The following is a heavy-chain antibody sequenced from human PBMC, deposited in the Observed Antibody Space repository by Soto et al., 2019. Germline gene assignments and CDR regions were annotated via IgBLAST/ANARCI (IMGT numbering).Heavy chain of an antibody. CDR3: ARERGQVVVIPGYYGMDV. V-gene: IGHV1-69*13. Sequence: AVKVSCKASGGTFSSYAISLVRQAPGQGXEWMGGIIPIFGTANYAQKFQGRVTITADESTSTAYMELSSLRSEDTAVYYCARERGQVVVIPGYYGMDVWGQGTTVTVSS. J-gene: IGHJ6*02. D-gene: IGHD3-22*01. CDR1: GGTFSSYA. CDR2: IIPIFGTA.